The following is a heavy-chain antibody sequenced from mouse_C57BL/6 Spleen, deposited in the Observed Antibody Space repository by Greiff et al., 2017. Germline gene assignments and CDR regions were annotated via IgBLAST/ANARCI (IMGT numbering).Heavy chain of an antibody. CDR2: IYPGDGDT. Sequence: QVQLKQSGAELVKPGASVKISCKASGYAFSSYWMNWVKQRPGKGLEWIGQIYPGDGDTNYNGKFKGKATLTADKASSTAYMQLSSLTSEDSAVYFCARGGRGYFDYWGQGTTLTVSS. CDR3: ARGGRGYFDY. J-gene: IGHJ2*01. V-gene: IGHV1-80*01. CDR1: GYAFSSYW.